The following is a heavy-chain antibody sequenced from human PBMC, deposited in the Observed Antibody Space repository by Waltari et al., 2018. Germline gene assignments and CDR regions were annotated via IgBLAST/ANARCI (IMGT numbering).Heavy chain of an antibody. D-gene: IGHD3-22*01. CDR2: MNPNSGNT. CDR3: ARNYYDSSGYYYCAFDI. V-gene: IGHV1-8*01. CDR1: GYTFTSYD. J-gene: IGHJ3*02. Sequence: QVQLVQSGAEVKKPGASVKVSCKASGYTFTSYDINWVRQATGQGLEWMGWMNPNSGNTGYAQKFQGRVTMTRNTSISTAYMELSSLRSEDTAVYYCARNYYDSSGYYYCAFDIWGQGTMVTVSS.